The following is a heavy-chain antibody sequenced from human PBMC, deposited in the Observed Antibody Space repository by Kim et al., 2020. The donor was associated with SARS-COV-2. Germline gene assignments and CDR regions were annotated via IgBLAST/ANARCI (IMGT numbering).Heavy chain of an antibody. Sequence: GGSLRLSCAASGFTFSGSAMHWVRQASGRGLEWVGRLRSKANIYATAYAASVKGRFTISRDDSNNTAYLQMNSLKAEDTAVYYCTRQLRPPIAVAGTGGMGVWGQGTTGTVSS. V-gene: IGHV3-73*01. D-gene: IGHD6-19*01. J-gene: IGHJ6*02. CDR1: GFTFSGSA. CDR3: TRQLRPPIAVAGTGGMGV. CDR2: LRSKANIYAT.